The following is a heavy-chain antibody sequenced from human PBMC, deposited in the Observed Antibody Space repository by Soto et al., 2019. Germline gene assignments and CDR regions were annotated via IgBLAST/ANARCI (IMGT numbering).Heavy chain of an antibody. CDR3: AKTWSGAHFDY. Sequence: EVQLLDSGGGLVQPGGSLRLSCAASGFTFSTYAMSWVRQAPGKGLEWVSGISDSGGSTYYADSVKGRFTISRDNSKNTRYLQMNSLRAEDTAVYYCAKTWSGAHFDYWGQGTLVTVSS. J-gene: IGHJ4*02. CDR1: GFTFSTYA. V-gene: IGHV3-23*01. D-gene: IGHD3-3*01. CDR2: ISDSGGST.